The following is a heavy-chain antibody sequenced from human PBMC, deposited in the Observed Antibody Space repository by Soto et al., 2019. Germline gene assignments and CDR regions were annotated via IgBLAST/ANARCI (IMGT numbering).Heavy chain of an antibody. J-gene: IGHJ4*02. Sequence: PGGSRILSCSASGFTFTIYSMNWVRQAPGKGLEWVSSISSTTNYIYYADSMKGRFTVSRDNAKNSVYLEMNSLSAEDTAVYYCARESEDLTSNFDYWGQGTLVTVSS. CDR2: ISSTTNYI. CDR1: GFTFTIYS. CDR3: ARESEDLTSNFDY. V-gene: IGHV3-21*04.